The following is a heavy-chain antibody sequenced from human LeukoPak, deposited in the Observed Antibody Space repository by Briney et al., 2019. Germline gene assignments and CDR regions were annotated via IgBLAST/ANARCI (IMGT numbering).Heavy chain of an antibody. D-gene: IGHD3-10*01. CDR2: INPNSGGT. Sequence: ASVKVSCKASGYTFTGYYMHWVRQAPGQGLEWMGWINPNSGGTNYAQKFQGRVTMTRDTSISTAYMELSRLRSDDTAVYYCARNLLRWFGEIQNWFDPWGQGTLVTVSS. J-gene: IGHJ5*02. V-gene: IGHV1-2*02. CDR1: GYTFTGYY. CDR3: ARNLLRWFGEIQNWFDP.